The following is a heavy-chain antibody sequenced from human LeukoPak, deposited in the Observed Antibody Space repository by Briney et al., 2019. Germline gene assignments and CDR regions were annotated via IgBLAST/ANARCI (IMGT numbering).Heavy chain of an antibody. J-gene: IGHJ4*02. D-gene: IGHD5-24*01. CDR1: GGSISSYY. CDR2: IYTSGST. V-gene: IGHV4-4*07. CDR3: ARHKRSRDGYNFLDY. Sequence: SETLSLTCTVPGGSISSYYWSWIRQPAGKGLEWIGRIYTSGSTNYNPSLKSRVTISVDTSKNQFSLKLSSVTAADTAVYYCARHKRSRDGYNFLDYWGQGTLVTVSS.